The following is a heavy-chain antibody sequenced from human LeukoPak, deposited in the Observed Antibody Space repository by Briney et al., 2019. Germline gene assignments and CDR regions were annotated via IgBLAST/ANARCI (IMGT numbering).Heavy chain of an antibody. J-gene: IGHJ6*02. Sequence: GGSLRLSCEASGFTFSTYAMHWVRQAPGKGLEWVAVIWYDGSSRYYSDSVKGRFTISRDNSKNTLYLQMNSLRAEDTAVYYCATHYGRNYYYYAMDVWGQGTTVTVSS. CDR1: GFTFSTYA. CDR3: ATHYGRNYYYYAMDV. D-gene: IGHD3-10*01. V-gene: IGHV3-33*08. CDR2: IWYDGSSR.